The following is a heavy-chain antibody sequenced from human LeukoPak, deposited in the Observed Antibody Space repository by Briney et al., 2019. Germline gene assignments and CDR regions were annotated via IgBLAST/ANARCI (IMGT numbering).Heavy chain of an antibody. Sequence: GGSLRLSCATSGLTFRTTWMHWVRQAPGKGLMWVSRMNGEGTTIDYADSVKGRFTISRDNAKGSLFLQMNSLRAEDTAVYYCARSAAAGSLLCDNWGQGTLVTVSS. D-gene: IGHD6-13*01. J-gene: IGHJ4*02. CDR3: ARSAAAGSLLCDN. CDR2: MNGEGTTI. CDR1: GLTFRTTW. V-gene: IGHV3-74*01.